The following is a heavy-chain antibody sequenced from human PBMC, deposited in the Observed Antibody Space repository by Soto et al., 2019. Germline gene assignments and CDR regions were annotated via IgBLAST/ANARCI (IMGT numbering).Heavy chain of an antibody. CDR3: TTEEAVAGPYGMDV. D-gene: IGHD6-19*01. CDR2: IKSNTDGGTT. CDR1: GFPFCNAW. V-gene: IGHV3-15*01. Sequence: PGGSLRLSCAASGFPFCNAWMRWVRLAPGKGLEWVGRIKSNTDGGTTDYAAPVKGRFTISRDDSKNTLYLQKNSLKTEDTAVYYCTTEEAVAGPYGMDVWGQGTTVTVSS. J-gene: IGHJ6*02.